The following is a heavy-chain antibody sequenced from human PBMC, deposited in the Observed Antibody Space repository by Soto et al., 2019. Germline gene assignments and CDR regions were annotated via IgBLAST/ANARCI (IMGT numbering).Heavy chain of an antibody. CDR1: GGTFSSYA. CDR2: IIPIFGTA. D-gene: IGHD2-2*02. Sequence: SVKVSCKASGGTFSSYAISWVRQAPGQGLEWMGGIIPIFGTANYAQKFQGRVTITADESTSTAYMELSSLRSEDTAVYYCARGQGDIVVVPAAIPGGPYYYGMDVCGQGTTVTVP. CDR3: ARGQGDIVVVPAAIPGGPYYYGMDV. V-gene: IGHV1-69*13. J-gene: IGHJ6*02.